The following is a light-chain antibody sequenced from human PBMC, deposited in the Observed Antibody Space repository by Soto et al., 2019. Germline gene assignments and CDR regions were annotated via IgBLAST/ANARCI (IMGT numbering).Light chain of an antibody. CDR1: QSVSSD. V-gene: IGKV3-15*01. J-gene: IGKJ1*01. CDR3: HYYDKWPPGT. CDR2: GAS. Sequence: EIVMAQSPATLSVSPGERATLSCRVSQSVSSDLAWYQQKPGQAPRLLIYGASTRATGIPARFSGSGSGTEFTLTISSLQPEDFAVYYCHYYDKWPPGTFGQGTKVDI.